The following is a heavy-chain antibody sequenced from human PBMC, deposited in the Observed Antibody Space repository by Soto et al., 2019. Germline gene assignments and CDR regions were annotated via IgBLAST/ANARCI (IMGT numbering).Heavy chain of an antibody. J-gene: IGHJ4*02. V-gene: IGHV4-30-2*01. CDR2: TFHGGST. CDR3: ARGGSATFPFDY. Sequence: QLRLQESGSGLVKPSQTLSLTCSVSGGSINSGGYPWSWIRQPPGKGLEWIGFTFHGGSTYYTPSLKSRVTISLDRSRNQFSLNLNSVTAADTAVYYCARGGSATFPFDYWGQGALVTVSS. D-gene: IGHD1-26*01. CDR1: GGSINSGGYP.